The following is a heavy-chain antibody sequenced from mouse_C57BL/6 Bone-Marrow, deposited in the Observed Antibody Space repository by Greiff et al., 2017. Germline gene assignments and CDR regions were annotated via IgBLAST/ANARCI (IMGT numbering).Heavy chain of an antibody. V-gene: IGHV14-4*01. CDR1: GFNIKDDY. Sequence: EVQGVESGAELVRPGASVKLSCTASGFNIKDDYMHWVKQRPEQGLEWIGWIDPETGDTEYASTFQGKDTITADTSSNTAYLQLSSVTSEDTAVYYCTIEGYDEGSAYWGQGTLVTVSA. D-gene: IGHD2-2*01. J-gene: IGHJ3*01. CDR3: TIEGYDEGSAY. CDR2: IDPETGDT.